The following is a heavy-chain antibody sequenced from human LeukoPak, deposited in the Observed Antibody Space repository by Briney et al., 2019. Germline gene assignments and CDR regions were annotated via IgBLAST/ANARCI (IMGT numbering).Heavy chain of an antibody. CDR2: IYYSGST. CDR1: GGSISSYY. V-gene: IGHV4-59*08. CDR3: ASFNLGYCSGGSCYRHAFDI. D-gene: IGHD2-15*01. J-gene: IGHJ3*02. Sequence: SETLSLTCTVSGGSISSYYWSWIRQPPGKGLEWIGYIYYSGSTNYNPSLKSRVTISVDTSKNQFSLKLSSVTAADTAVYYCASFNLGYCSGGSCYRHAFDIWGQGTMVTVSS.